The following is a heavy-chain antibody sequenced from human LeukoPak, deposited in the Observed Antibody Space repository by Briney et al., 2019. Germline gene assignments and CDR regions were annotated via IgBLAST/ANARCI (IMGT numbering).Heavy chain of an antibody. J-gene: IGHJ4*02. CDR1: GFNFNNYG. CDR3: ARGGSYYPLDY. CDR2: ISSTGSTI. D-gene: IGHD1-26*01. Sequence: GSLRLSCAASGFNFNNYGMNWVRQAPGKGLEWVSYISSTGSTIQYADSVKGRFTFSRDNAKNSLYLQMNSLGAEDTAVYYCARGGSYYPLDYWGQGTLVTVSS. V-gene: IGHV3-48*01.